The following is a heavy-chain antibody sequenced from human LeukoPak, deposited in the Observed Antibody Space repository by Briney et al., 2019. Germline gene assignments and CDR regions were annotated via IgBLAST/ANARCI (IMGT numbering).Heavy chain of an antibody. V-gene: IGHV3-23*01. CDR2: ISGSGGST. J-gene: IGHJ6*02. D-gene: IGHD6-13*01. Sequence: GGSLRLSCAASGFTFSSYAMSWVRQAPGKGLEWVSDISGSGGSTYYADSVKGRFTISRDNSKNTLYLQMNSLRAEDTAVYYCAKVAAAAGPLSAYYYYGMDVWGQGTTVTVSS. CDR1: GFTFSSYA. CDR3: AKVAAAAGPLSAYYYYGMDV.